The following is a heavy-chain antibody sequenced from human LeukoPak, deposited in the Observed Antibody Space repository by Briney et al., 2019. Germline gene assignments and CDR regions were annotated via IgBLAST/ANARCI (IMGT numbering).Heavy chain of an antibody. V-gene: IGHV3-30*02. D-gene: IGHD6-19*01. CDR3: AKIGVSSGWSFDY. CDR2: IRYDGSNK. CDR1: GFTFSSYG. J-gene: IGHJ4*02. Sequence: QAGGSLRLSCAASGFTFSSYGMHWVRQAPGKGLEWVAFIRYDGSNKYYADSVKGRFTISRDNSKNTLYLQMNSLRAEDTAVYYCAKIGVSSGWSFDYWGQGTLVTVSS.